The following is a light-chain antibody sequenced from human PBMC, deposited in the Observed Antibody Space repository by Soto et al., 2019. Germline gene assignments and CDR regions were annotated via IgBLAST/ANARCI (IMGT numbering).Light chain of an antibody. Sequence: IVLTQSRCTLSLSQGERSTLLCRASQSVSSSYLAWYQQKTGQAPRLXIYGASSRATGIPDRFSGSGYGTDFNLTISRLEPEDFAVYYCQQYGSSRRTFGQGTKVDIK. CDR2: GAS. J-gene: IGKJ1*01. CDR1: QSVSSSY. CDR3: QQYGSSRRT. V-gene: IGKV3-20*01.